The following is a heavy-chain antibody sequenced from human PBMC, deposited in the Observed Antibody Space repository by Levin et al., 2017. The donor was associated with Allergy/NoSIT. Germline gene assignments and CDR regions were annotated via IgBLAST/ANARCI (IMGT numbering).Heavy chain of an antibody. D-gene: IGHD3-22*01. CDR1: GFTFSSYG. CDR3: AKEGGYYDSSGYYSPYFDY. Sequence: GGSLRLSCAASGFTFSSYGMHWVRQAPGKGLEWVAVIRYDGSNKYYADSVKGRFTISRDNSKNTLYVQMNSLRAEDTALYYCAKEGGYYDSSGYYSPYFDYWGQGTLVTVSS. V-gene: IGHV3-30*02. J-gene: IGHJ4*02. CDR2: IRYDGSNK.